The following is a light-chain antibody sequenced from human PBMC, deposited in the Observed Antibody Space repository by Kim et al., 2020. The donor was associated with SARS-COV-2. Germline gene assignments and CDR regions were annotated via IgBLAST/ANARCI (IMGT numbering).Light chain of an antibody. J-gene: IGKJ5*01. CDR3: LQHSTYPIT. CDR2: GAS. Sequence: SASVGDRVTITCRASQDISNDLGWYQQNPGRAPKRLIYGASSLQSGVPSRFSGSGSGTEFTLTISRVQPEDFATYFCLQHSTYPITFGQGTRLEIK. CDR1: QDISND. V-gene: IGKV1-17*01.